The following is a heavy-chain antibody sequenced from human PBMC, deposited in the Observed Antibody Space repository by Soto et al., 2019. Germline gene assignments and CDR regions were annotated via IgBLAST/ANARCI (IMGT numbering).Heavy chain of an antibody. CDR1: GYTFTNHG. CDR2: ISPYNGDT. Sequence: ASVKVSCKASGYTFTNHGISWVRQAPGEGLEWMGWISPYNGDTNNAQKFQGRVTMTTDTPTNTGFMELTRLTSDDTAVYYCARGGISSSEGLDYWGQGTLVTVS. V-gene: IGHV1-18*01. J-gene: IGHJ4*02. D-gene: IGHD6-13*01. CDR3: ARGGISSSEGLDY.